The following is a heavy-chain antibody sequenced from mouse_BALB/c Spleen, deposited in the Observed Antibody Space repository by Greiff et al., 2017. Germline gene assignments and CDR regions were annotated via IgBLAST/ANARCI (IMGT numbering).Heavy chain of an antibody. CDR2: IDPANGNT. V-gene: IGHV14-3*02. Sequence: EVMLVESGAELVRPGASVKLSCTASGFNIKDTYMHWVKQRPEQGLEWIGRIDPANGNTKYDPKFQGKATITADTSSNTAYLQLSSLTSEDTAVYYCAGWFAYWGQGTLVTVSA. CDR1: GFNIKDTY. J-gene: IGHJ3*01. CDR3: AGWFAY.